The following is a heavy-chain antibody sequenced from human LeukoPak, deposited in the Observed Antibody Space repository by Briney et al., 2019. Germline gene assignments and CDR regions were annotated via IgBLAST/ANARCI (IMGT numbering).Heavy chain of an antibody. CDR3: ARDTVPPRNATEQKTGTYY. Sequence: SETLSLTCTVSGGSITTTNYYWAWIRQPPGEGLQWIGTVYYRGNTYSNPSLESRITMSVGTSKNQFSLRLTSVTAADTALYYCARDTVPPRNATEQKTGTYYWGLGTLVTVSS. D-gene: IGHD7-27*01. J-gene: IGHJ4*01. V-gene: IGHV4-39*02. CDR1: GGSITTTNYY. CDR2: VYYRGNT.